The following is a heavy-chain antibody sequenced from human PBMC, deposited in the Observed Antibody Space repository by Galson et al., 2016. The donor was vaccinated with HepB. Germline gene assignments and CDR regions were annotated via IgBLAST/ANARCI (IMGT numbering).Heavy chain of an antibody. Sequence: SLRLSCAASGFSFHNYGMHWVRQAPGKGLEWLAVISHDGTVVYYADALKGRFTISRDNSKNTLYLQMNSLRAEDTAVYYCARDPQYQLTNYCYYGMDVWGQGTTVTV. CDR1: GFSFHNYG. J-gene: IGHJ6*02. D-gene: IGHD2-2*01. V-gene: IGHV3-30*03. CDR3: ARDPQYQLTNYCYYGMDV. CDR2: ISHDGTVV.